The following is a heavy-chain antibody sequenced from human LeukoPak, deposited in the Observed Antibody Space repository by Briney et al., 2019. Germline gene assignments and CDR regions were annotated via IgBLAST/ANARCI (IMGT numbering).Heavy chain of an antibody. CDR3: ARRYGSGSSGTFDY. CDR1: GGSISSYY. D-gene: IGHD3-10*01. V-gene: IGHV4-59*12. Sequence: PSETLSLTCTVSGGSISSYYWSWIRQPPGKGLEWIGYIYYSGSTNYNPSLKSRVTISVDTSKNQFSLKLSSVTAADTAVYYCARRYGSGSSGTFDYWGQGTLVTVSS. J-gene: IGHJ4*02. CDR2: IYYSGST.